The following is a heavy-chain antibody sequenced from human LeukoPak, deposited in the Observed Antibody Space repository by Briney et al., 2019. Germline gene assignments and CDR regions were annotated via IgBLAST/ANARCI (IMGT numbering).Heavy chain of an antibody. CDR2: ISSTSSHT. V-gene: IGHV3-11*05. Sequence: PGGSLRLSCAASGFTFSDSYMSWIRQAAGKGLEWVSYISSTSSHTNYADSVKGRFTISRDNAKKSLYLQINSLRAEDTAVYYCARGSARWFDPWGQGTLVTVSS. CDR3: ARGSARWFDP. CDR1: GFTFSDSY. J-gene: IGHJ5*02.